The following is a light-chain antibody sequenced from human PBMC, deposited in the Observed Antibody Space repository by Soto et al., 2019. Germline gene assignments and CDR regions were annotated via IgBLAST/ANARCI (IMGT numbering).Light chain of an antibody. CDR1: QSIRSY. CDR2: DAS. CDR3: QQSYSTPPWT. V-gene: IGKV1-39*01. J-gene: IGKJ1*01. Sequence: DIHLTHSPSSLSSSFVDKVTITCRASQSIRSYLNWVQQKPGKAPKLLIYDASSLQTGVPSRFSGSGSGTDFSLTISSLQPEDFATYYCQQSYSTPPWTFGQGTKV.